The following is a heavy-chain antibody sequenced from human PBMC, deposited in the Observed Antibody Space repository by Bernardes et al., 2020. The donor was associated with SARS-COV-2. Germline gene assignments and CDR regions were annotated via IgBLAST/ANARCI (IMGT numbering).Heavy chain of an antibody. J-gene: IGHJ6*03. Sequence: GGSLRLSCAVSGFRFGDHAMSWVRQAPGKGLEWISYISNSGGTQYYSDSVKGRFTISRNNAFKSLSLQMNNLRAEDTGIYYCARRQTGGRPSKDYYFYMDLWGKGTTVTVSS. CDR2: ISNSGGTQ. CDR3: ARRQTGGRPSKDYYFYMDL. D-gene: IGHD4-4*01. V-gene: IGHV3-23*01. CDR1: GFRFGDHA.